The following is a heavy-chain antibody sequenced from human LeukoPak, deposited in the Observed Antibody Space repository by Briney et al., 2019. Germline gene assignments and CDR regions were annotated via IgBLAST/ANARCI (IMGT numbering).Heavy chain of an antibody. V-gene: IGHV4-59*02. CDR2: LSHSGSS. D-gene: IGHD2-2*01. J-gene: IGHJ3*02. CDR3: ARARYANAWYAFDI. CDR1: GGSVSSYY. Sequence: SETLSLTCTVSGGSVSSYYWSWIRRPPGRGLEWIAYLSHSGSSDSNPSLTSRVTTLVDTSKNQFSLKLTPVTAADAAVYYCARARYANAWYAFDIWGHGTMVTVSS.